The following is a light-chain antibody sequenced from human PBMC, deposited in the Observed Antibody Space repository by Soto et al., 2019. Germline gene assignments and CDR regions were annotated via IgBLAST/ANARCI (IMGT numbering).Light chain of an antibody. J-gene: IGLJ2*01. CDR3: AAWDDSLSAVL. CDR1: SSNIGRNT. V-gene: IGLV1-44*01. Sequence: QSVLTQPPSASGTPGQTVTISCSGSSSNIGRNTVNWFQKLPGAAPKLLIHSNIQRPSGVPDRLSGSKSGTSASLAISGLQSDDEADYYCAAWDDSLSAVLFGGGTKVTVL. CDR2: SNI.